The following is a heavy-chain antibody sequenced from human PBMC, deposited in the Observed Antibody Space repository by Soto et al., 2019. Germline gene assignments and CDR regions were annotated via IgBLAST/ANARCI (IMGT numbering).Heavy chain of an antibody. Sequence: QVQLVQSGAEVKKPGSSVKVSCKASGVTFSSYAISWVRQAPGQGLEWMGGIIPIFGTANYAQKFQGRVTITADESTSTAYMGLSSLRSEDTAVYYCARDTAMVSDYYYGMDVWGQGTTVTVSS. CDR2: IIPIFGTA. J-gene: IGHJ6*02. CDR3: ARDTAMVSDYYYGMDV. CDR1: GVTFSSYA. V-gene: IGHV1-69*12. D-gene: IGHD5-18*01.